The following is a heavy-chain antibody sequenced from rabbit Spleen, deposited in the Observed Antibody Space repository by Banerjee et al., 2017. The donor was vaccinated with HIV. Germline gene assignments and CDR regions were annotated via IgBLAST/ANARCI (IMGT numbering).Heavy chain of an antibody. CDR1: GFSFSSNDY. Sequence: QSQEQTGGDMAKPGASLTRTCTACGFSFSSNDYMCWVRQAPGKGLEWIACIYTGSSGRTYYASWATGRFTCSKTPSTTVSLQMTSLTLADTATYFCARDSRTSFSTYGMDLCGPGTLVTVS. CDR2: IYTGSSGRT. V-gene: IGHV1S40*01. D-gene: IGHD1-1*01. CDR3: ARDSRTSFSTYGMDL. J-gene: IGHJ6*01.